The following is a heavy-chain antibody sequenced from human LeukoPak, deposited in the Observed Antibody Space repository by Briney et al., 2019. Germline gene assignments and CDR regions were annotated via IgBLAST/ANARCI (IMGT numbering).Heavy chain of an antibody. CDR1: GGSISSSSYY. D-gene: IGHD3-10*01. V-gene: IGHV4-39*01. J-gene: IGHJ4*02. CDR3: ARHLGSSGSYRMYYFDY. CDR2: IYYSGST. Sequence: SETLSLTCTVSGGSISSSSYYWGWIRQPPGKGLEWIGSIYYSGSTYYNPSLKSRVTISVDTSKNQFSLKLGSVTAADTAVYYCARHLGSSGSYRMYYFDYWGQGTLVTVSS.